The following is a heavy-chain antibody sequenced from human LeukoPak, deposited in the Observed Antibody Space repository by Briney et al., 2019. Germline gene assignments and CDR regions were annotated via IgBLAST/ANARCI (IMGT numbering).Heavy chain of an antibody. Sequence: PSETLSLTCTVSGGSISSSSYYWGWIRQPPGKGLEWIGSIYYSGSTYYNPSLKSRVTISVDTSKNQFSLKLSSVTAADTAVYYCARDEYCSGGSCYPTPLWYWGQGTLVTVSS. CDR1: GGSISSSSYY. D-gene: IGHD2-15*01. J-gene: IGHJ4*02. CDR2: IYYSGST. CDR3: ARDEYCSGGSCYPTPLWY. V-gene: IGHV4-39*07.